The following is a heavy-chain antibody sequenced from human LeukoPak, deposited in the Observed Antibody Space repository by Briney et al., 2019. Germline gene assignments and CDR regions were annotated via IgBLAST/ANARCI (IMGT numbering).Heavy chain of an antibody. Sequence: ASVKLSCTTSGYTFTSYGISWVRQAPGQGLEWMGWISAYNGNTNYAQKFQGRVTITADEATSTAYMQLSSLRSEDTAVYYCARDDGRYFDRLGHDAFDIWGQGTLVTVSS. V-gene: IGHV1-18*01. CDR2: ISAYNGNT. CDR3: ARDDGRYFDRLGHDAFDI. D-gene: IGHD3-9*01. J-gene: IGHJ3*02. CDR1: GYTFTSYG.